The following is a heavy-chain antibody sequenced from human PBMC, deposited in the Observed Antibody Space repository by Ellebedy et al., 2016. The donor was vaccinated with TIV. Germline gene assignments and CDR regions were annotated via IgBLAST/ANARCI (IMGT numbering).Heavy chain of an antibody. V-gene: IGHV3-74*01. CDR1: GFTLSGYW. Sequence: GESLKISCAASGFTLSGYWMHWVRQAPGKGLIWVSRIKGDGSGISYADSVKGRFTISRDDAKNTVYLQMNSLRAEDTAVYYCAREFRRSGNSWGQGTLVTVSS. CDR3: AREFRRSGNS. D-gene: IGHD3-10*01. J-gene: IGHJ5*02. CDR2: IKGDGSGI.